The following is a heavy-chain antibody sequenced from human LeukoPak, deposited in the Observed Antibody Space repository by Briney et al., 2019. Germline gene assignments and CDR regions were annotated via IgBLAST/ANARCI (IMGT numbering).Heavy chain of an antibody. D-gene: IGHD5-24*01. Sequence: ASVKVSCKASGYTFTSYYMHWVRQAPGQGLEWMGIINPSGGSTSYAQKFQGRVTMTRDTSISTSYMELRGLGSEDTALYFCARGSSEEMATIAYWGQGTLVTVSS. CDR2: INPSGGST. CDR3: ARGSSEEMATIAY. V-gene: IGHV1-46*01. CDR1: GYTFTSYY. J-gene: IGHJ4*02.